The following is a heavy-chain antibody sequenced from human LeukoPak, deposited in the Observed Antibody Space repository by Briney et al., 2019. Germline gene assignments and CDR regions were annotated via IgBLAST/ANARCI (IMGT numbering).Heavy chain of an antibody. CDR1: GFTFSSYA. Sequence: GGSLRLSCAASGFTFSSYAMSWVRQAPGKGLEWVSAISGSGGSTYYADSVKGRFTISRDNSKNTLYLQMSSLRAEDTAVYYCAKDPRTYYYDSSGYYGVPPDYWGQGTLVTVSP. CDR2: ISGSGGST. J-gene: IGHJ4*02. V-gene: IGHV3-23*01. CDR3: AKDPRTYYYDSSGYYGVPPDY. D-gene: IGHD3-22*01.